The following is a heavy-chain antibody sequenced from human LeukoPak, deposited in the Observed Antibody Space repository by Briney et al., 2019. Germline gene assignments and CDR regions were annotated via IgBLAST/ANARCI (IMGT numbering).Heavy chain of an antibody. J-gene: IGHJ4*02. Sequence: GGSLRLSCAASGFTFSDYYMSWIRQAPGKGLEWVSVISADSATTFYADSVKGRFTISRDNAKNTVFLQMSSLRAEDTALYYCAKSGYNRFDYWGQGTLVTVSS. CDR3: AKSGYNRFDY. D-gene: IGHD5-24*01. V-gene: IGHV3-23*01. CDR2: ISADSATT. CDR1: GFTFSDYY.